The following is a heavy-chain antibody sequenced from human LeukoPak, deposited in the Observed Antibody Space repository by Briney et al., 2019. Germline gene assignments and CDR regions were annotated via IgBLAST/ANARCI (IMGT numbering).Heavy chain of an antibody. D-gene: IGHD4-17*01. V-gene: IGHV4-4*07. CDR2: IYTSGST. J-gene: IGHJ3*02. CDR1: GGSISSYY. Sequence: SETLSLTCAVSGGSISSYYWSWIRQPAGKGLEWIGRIYTSGSTNYNPSLKSRVTMSVDTSKNQFSLKLSSVTAADTAVYYCARDMDYGDYVQDAFDIWGQGTMVTVSS. CDR3: ARDMDYGDYVQDAFDI.